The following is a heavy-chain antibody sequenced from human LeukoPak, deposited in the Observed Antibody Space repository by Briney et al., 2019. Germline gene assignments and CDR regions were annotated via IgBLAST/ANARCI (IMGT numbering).Heavy chain of an antibody. D-gene: IGHD5-24*01. CDR1: GFTFSGYS. V-gene: IGHV3-21*01. J-gene: IGHJ4*02. Sequence: GGSLRLSCAASGFTFSGYSMNWVRQAPGKGLEWVSSISASSSYIYYADSVKSRFTISRDNAKNSLYLQMNSLRAEDTAVYYCARRAGYNYYFDYWGQGALVTVSS. CDR3: ARRAGYNYYFDY. CDR2: ISASSSYI.